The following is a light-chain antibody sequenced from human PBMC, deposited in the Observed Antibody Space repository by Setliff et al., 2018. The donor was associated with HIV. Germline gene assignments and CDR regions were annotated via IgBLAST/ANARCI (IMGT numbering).Light chain of an antibody. CDR1: TSDVGGYNY. CDR2: DVT. J-gene: IGLJ2*01. V-gene: IGLV2-14*03. Sequence: QSAMAQPASVSGSPGQSITISCTGTTSDVGGYNYVSWYQQHPGKAPKLMIYDVTNRPSGVPDRFSGSRSGNTASLTISGLKAEDESQYYCSSYSSSSTLVFGGGTQLTVL. CDR3: SSYSSSSTLV.